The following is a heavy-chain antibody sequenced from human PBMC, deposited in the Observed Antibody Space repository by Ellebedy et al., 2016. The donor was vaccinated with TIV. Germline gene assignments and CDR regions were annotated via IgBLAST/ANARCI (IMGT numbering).Heavy chain of an antibody. J-gene: IGHJ4*02. CDR2: MNPNSGNT. CDR3: AREPGSSGWYEGGDY. CDR1: GYTFSSYD. V-gene: IGHV1-8*01. Sequence: ASVKVSCXASGYTFSSYDINWVRQATGQGLEWMGWMNPNSGNTGYAQKFQDRVTMTRNTSISTVYMELSSLRSEDTAVYYCAREPGSSGWYEGGDYWGQGTLVTVSS. D-gene: IGHD6-19*01.